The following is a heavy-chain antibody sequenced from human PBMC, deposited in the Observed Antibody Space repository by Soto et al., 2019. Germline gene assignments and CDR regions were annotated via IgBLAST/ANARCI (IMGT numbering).Heavy chain of an antibody. CDR3: ARGLAGRYYYMDV. CDR1: GGSISSYH. J-gene: IGHJ6*03. D-gene: IGHD6-6*01. CDR2: IYYSGST. V-gene: IGHV4-59*01. Sequence: QVQLQESAPGLVKPSETLSLTCTVPGGSISSYHWSWIRQPPGKGLEWIVYIYYSGSTNYNPSLKSRVTVSVDTSKNQVSLKLSSVTAADTAVYYCARGLAGRYYYMDVWGKGTTVTVAS.